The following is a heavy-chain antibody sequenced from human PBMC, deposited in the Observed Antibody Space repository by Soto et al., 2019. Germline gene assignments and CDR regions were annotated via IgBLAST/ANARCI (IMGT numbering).Heavy chain of an antibody. J-gene: IGHJ4*02. D-gene: IGHD6-13*01. CDR2: IWDDGSNK. V-gene: IGHV3-33*01. Sequence: GGSLRLSCASSGFTFSLYGMHWVRQAPGKVLEWVALIWDDGSNKYYADSVKGRFTISRDNSKNTLILQMDRLRAEDTAVYYCARSAGKGGIAAPIDYWGLGTLVTGS. CDR1: GFTFSLYG. CDR3: ARSAGKGGIAAPIDY.